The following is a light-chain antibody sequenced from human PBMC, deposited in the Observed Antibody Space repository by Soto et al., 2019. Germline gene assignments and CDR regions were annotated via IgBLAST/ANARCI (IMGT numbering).Light chain of an antibody. CDR2: DVS. J-gene: IGLJ1*01. CDR1: SSDVGGYSY. Sequence: QSALTQPRSVSGSPGQSVTISCTGTSSDVGGYSYVSWFQQHPGKAPKLMIYDVSKRPSGVPDRFSGSKYGNTASLTISGLHAEDEAYYYCCSFAGSYTLYVFGTGTKVTVL. V-gene: IGLV2-11*01. CDR3: CSFAGSYTLYV.